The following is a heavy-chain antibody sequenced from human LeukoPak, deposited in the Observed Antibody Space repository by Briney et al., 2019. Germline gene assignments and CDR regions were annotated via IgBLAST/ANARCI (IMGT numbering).Heavy chain of an antibody. D-gene: IGHD3-16*01. CDR2: IIPIFGTA. V-gene: IGHV1-69*06. J-gene: IGHJ4*02. Sequence: SVKVSCKASGGTFSSYAVSWVRQAPGQGLEWMGGIIPIFGTANYAQKFQGRVTITADRSTSTAYMELSSLRSEDTAVYYCAIRKGEYYFDYWGQGTLVTVSS. CDR3: AIRKGEYYFDY. CDR1: GGTFSSYA.